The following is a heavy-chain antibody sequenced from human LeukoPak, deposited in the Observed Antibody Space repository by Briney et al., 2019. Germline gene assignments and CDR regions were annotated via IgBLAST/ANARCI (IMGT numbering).Heavy chain of an antibody. D-gene: IGHD1-26*01. CDR1: GFTFSSYD. V-gene: IGHV3-30*02. CDR3: AHIYTETAWNSGRYHDAFDI. CDR2: IRYHGRNK. Sequence: GGSLRLSFAASGFTFSSYDMHWVRQAPGNGLEWLAFIRYHGRNKSYADSVKGRFTIARDNSKNTLYLQMNSLRAEDTAVYYCAHIYTETAWNSGRYHDAFDIWGQGTMVTVSS. J-gene: IGHJ3*02.